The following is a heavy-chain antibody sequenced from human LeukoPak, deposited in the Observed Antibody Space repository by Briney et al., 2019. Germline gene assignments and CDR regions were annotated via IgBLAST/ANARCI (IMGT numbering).Heavy chain of an antibody. V-gene: IGHV3-23*01. CDR3: ANWGGTQTIGDIWYGPLDY. D-gene: IGHD3-16*01. CDR1: RFTFSKYI. Sequence: GGSLRLSCVASRFTFSKYIMTWVRQGPGKGLESVASIRAGGDVTFYADSVKGRFRPSRDNSRNTVYLEMNSLRVDDTGVYFCANWGGTQTIGDIWYGPLDYWGQGTQVTVSS. J-gene: IGHJ4*02. CDR2: IRAGGDVT.